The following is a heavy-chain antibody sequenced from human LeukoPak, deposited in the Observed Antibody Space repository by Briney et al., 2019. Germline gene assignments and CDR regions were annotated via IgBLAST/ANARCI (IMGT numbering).Heavy chain of an antibody. Sequence: SNYYWGWVRQTPEKGLEWVANIKQDGYEKYYVDSVKGRFTISRDNAKNSLYLQMNSLRADDTAVYYCARDKIVGPTTLDYWGQGTLVTVSS. CDR1: SNYY. V-gene: IGHV3-7*01. CDR2: IKQDGYEK. J-gene: IGHJ4*02. D-gene: IGHD1-26*01. CDR3: ARDKIVGPTTLDY.